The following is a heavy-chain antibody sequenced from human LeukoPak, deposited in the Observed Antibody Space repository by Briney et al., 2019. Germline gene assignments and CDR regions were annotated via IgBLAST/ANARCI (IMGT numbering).Heavy chain of an antibody. D-gene: IGHD3-22*01. CDR2: IHMSGST. J-gene: IGHJ4*02. V-gene: IGHV4-4*07. Sequence: SETLSLTCTVSGDSINSYQWSWIRQPAGKGLEWIGRIHMSGSTNYNPSLRSRVAISMDNSKNQFSLTLKSVTAADTAVYYCARDDSSRDDSGGYHYWGQGTLVTISS. CDR1: GDSINSYQ. CDR3: ARDDSSRDDSGGYHY.